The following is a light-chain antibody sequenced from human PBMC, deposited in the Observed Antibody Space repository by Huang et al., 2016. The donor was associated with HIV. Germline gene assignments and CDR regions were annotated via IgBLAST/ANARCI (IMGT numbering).Light chain of an antibody. CDR2: GAS. J-gene: IGKJ3*01. CDR1: QSVSSN. CDR3: QQNNNWPPLFT. Sequence: EIVMTQSPATLSVSPGERATLSCRASQSVSSNLAWYQQKPGQAPRLLIYGASTRATGIPARFRGSGSGTAFTLTISSLQSEDFAVYYCQQNNNWPPLFTFGPGTKVDIK. V-gene: IGKV3-15*01.